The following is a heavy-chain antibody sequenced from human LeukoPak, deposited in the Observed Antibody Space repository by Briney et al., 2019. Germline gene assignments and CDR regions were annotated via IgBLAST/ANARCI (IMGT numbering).Heavy chain of an antibody. D-gene: IGHD5-18*01. CDR2: INHSGST. J-gene: IGHJ5*02. CDR3: ARDPERGYSYGYRGGWFDP. CDR1: GGSFSGYY. Sequence: SETLSLTCAVDGGSFSGYYWSWIRQPPGKGLEWIGEINHSGSTNYNPSLKSRVTISVDTSKNQFSLKLSSVTAADTAVYYCARDPERGYSYGYRGGWFDPWGQGTLVTVSS. V-gene: IGHV4-34*01.